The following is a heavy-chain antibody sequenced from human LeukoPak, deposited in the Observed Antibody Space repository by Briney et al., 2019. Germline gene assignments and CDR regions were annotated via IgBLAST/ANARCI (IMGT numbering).Heavy chain of an antibody. Sequence: SETLSLTCAVYGGSFSGYYWSWIRQPPGKGLEWIGEINHSGSTNYNPSLKSRVTISVDTSKNQFSLKLSSVTAADTAVYYCARKRYGSSGMDVWGQGTTVTVSS. CDR2: INHSGST. J-gene: IGHJ6*02. V-gene: IGHV4-34*01. D-gene: IGHD5-18*01. CDR3: ARKRYGSSGMDV. CDR1: GGSFSGYY.